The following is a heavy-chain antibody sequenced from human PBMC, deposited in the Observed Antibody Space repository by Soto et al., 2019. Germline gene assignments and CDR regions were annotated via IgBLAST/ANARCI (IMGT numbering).Heavy chain of an antibody. CDR2: ISAYNGNT. V-gene: IGHV1-18*01. Sequence: AASLKVSCKASGYTFTSYGISWVRQAPGQGLEWMGWISAYNGNTNYAQKLQGRVTMTTDTSTSTAYMELRSLRSDDTAVYYCASPNPYYYGSGSYGYYYYGMDVWGQGTTVTVSS. CDR3: ASPNPYYYGSGSYGYYYYGMDV. J-gene: IGHJ6*02. D-gene: IGHD3-10*01. CDR1: GYTFTSYG.